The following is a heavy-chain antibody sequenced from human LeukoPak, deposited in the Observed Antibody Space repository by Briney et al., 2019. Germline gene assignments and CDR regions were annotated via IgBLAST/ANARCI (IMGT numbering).Heavy chain of an antibody. CDR1: GYTFTSYG. J-gene: IGHJ1*01. V-gene: IGHV1-18*01. Sequence: ASVKVSCKASGYTFTSYGISWVRQAPGQGLEWMGWISAYNGNTNYAQKLQGWVTMTRDTSISTAYMELSRLRSDDTAVYYCARGIRLGYCSSTSCYGHAEYFQHWGQGTLVTVSS. CDR3: ARGIRLGYCSSTSCYGHAEYFQH. CDR2: ISAYNGNT. D-gene: IGHD2-2*01.